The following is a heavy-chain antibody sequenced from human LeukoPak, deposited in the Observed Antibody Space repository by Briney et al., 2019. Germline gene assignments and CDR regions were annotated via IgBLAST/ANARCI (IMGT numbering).Heavy chain of an antibody. CDR2: INAGNGNT. Sequence: ASVKVSCKASGYTFTSYAMHWVRQAPGQRLEWMGWINAGNGNTKYSQKFQGRVTITRDTSASTAYMELRSLRSDDTAVYYCARDLRYYGSGSYYPRYYYYYGMDVWGQGTTVTVSS. V-gene: IGHV1-3*01. J-gene: IGHJ6*02. D-gene: IGHD3-10*01. CDR1: GYTFTSYA. CDR3: ARDLRYYGSGSYYPRYYYYYGMDV.